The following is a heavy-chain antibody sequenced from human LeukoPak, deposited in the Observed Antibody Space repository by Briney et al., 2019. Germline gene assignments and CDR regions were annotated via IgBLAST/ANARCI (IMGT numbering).Heavy chain of an antibody. V-gene: IGHV3-23*01. Sequence: GGSLRLSCAASGFTFSSYAMSGVRQAPGKGLEWVSAISGSGGSTYYADSVKGRFTISRDNSKNTLYLQMNSLRVEDTAGYYCAKGDYYDSSALGNFDYWGQGTLVTVSS. D-gene: IGHD3-22*01. CDR3: AKGDYYDSSALGNFDY. J-gene: IGHJ4*02. CDR1: GFTFSSYA. CDR2: ISGSGGST.